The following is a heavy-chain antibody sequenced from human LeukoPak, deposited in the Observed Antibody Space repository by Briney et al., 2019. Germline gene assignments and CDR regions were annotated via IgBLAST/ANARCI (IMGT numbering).Heavy chain of an antibody. CDR2: INPSGGST. J-gene: IGHJ3*02. Sequence: ASVKVSCKASGYTFTNYHMNRVRQAPGQGLEWMGIINPSGGSTTNAQKFQGRVIMTRDMSTSTVYMELSSLRSEDTAIYYCARIRDGYNDAYDIWGQGTVVTVPS. V-gene: IGHV1-46*01. CDR3: ARIRDGYNDAYDI. D-gene: IGHD5-24*01. CDR1: GYTFTNYH.